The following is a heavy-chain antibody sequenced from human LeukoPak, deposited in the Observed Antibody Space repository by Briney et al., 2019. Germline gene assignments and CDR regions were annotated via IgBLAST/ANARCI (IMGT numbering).Heavy chain of an antibody. CDR3: ASSRAYCSSTSCYTPFDY. V-gene: IGHV5-51*01. D-gene: IGHD2-2*01. CDR1: GYSFTSYW. CDR2: IYPGDSDT. J-gene: IGHJ4*02. Sequence: GQSLKSSCKGSGYSFTSYWIGWVGQMPGKGLKWMGIIYPGDSDTRYSPSFQGQVTISADKSISTAYLQWSSLKASDTAMYYCASSRAYCSSTSCYTPFDYWGQGTLVTVSS.